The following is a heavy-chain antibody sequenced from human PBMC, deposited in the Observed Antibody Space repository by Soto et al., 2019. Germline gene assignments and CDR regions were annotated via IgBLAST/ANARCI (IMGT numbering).Heavy chain of an antibody. V-gene: IGHV4-31*03. CDR3: ASLLSGCGRYYWYDP. CDR1: GGSISSGGYY. D-gene: IGHD3-10*01. Sequence: SETLSLTCTVSGGSISSGGYYWSWIRQHPGKGLEWIGYIYYSGSTYYNPSLKSRVTISVDTSKNQFSLKLSSVTAADTAVYYCASLLSGCGRYYWYDPWGQGTLVSGSS. CDR2: IYYSGST. J-gene: IGHJ5*02.